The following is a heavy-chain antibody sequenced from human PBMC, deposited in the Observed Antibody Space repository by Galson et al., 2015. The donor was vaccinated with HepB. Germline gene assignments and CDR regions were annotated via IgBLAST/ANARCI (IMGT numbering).Heavy chain of an antibody. D-gene: IGHD3-16*01. J-gene: IGHJ3*02. CDR3: ARRSPYVFAFDI. V-gene: IGHV4-59*08. CDR1: GDSISPYY. CDR2: VYHSRII. Sequence: LSLTCTVSGDSISPYYWSWIRQPPGKGLEWIGYVYHSRIINYNPSLKSRVTISVDTSKKHFSLNLSSVTAADTAVYYCARRSPYVFAFDIWGQGKMVTVSS.